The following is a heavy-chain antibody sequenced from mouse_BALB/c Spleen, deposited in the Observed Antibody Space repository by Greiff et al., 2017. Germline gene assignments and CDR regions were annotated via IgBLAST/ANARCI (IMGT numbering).Heavy chain of an antibody. CDR2: ISYDGSN. V-gene: IGHV3-6*02. J-gene: IGHJ3*01. D-gene: IGHD2-1*01. CDR1: GYSITSGYY. Sequence: EVKLVESGPGLVKPSQSLSLTCSVTGYSITSGYYWNWIRQFPGNKLEWMGYISYDGSNNYNPSLKNRISITRDTSKNQFFLKLNSVTTEDTATYYCARGNYVSWFAYWGQGTLVTVSA. CDR3: ARGNYVSWFAY.